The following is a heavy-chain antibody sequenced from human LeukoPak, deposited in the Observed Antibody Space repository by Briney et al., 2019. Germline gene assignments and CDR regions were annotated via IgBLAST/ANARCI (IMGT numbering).Heavy chain of an antibody. D-gene: IGHD5-18*01. J-gene: IGHJ3*02. Sequence: SQTLSLTCAISGYSVFSNSSWNWIRQSPSRGLEWLGRTYYRSNWYNDYGVSVKSRININPDTSKNLFSLQLSSVTPEDTAVYYCVRGGQGDGHSADEGFDIWGQGTMVTVS. CDR3: VRGGQGDGHSADEGFDI. CDR2: TYYRSNWYN. V-gene: IGHV6-1*01. CDR1: GYSVFSNSS.